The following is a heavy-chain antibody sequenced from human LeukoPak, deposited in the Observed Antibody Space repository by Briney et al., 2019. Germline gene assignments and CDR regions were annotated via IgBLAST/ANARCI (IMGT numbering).Heavy chain of an antibody. CDR1: GFTFINYD. D-gene: IGHD6-19*01. V-gene: IGHV3-13*01. CDR2: IGIRGDT. Sequence: GGSLRLSCAASGFTFINYDMHWVRQVIGKGLEWVSAIGIRGDTHYSGSVKGRFTISRENAESSLYLQMNSLRAEDTAVYYCARGGIQVSGIDEFDYWGQGTLVTVSS. J-gene: IGHJ4*02. CDR3: ARGGIQVSGIDEFDY.